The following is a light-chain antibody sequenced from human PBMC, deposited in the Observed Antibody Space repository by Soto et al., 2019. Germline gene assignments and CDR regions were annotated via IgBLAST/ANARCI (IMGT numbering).Light chain of an antibody. CDR1: QSISSW. CDR3: QQYSSYPET. CDR2: EAS. J-gene: IGKJ1*01. Sequence: DIQMTQSPSTLSASVGDRVPITCRASQSISSWLAWYQQKPGKAPNLLIYEASRLESAVPSRFSGSASGTEFTLTINSLQPDDFATYFCQQYSSYPETFGQGTKVEIK. V-gene: IGKV1-5*03.